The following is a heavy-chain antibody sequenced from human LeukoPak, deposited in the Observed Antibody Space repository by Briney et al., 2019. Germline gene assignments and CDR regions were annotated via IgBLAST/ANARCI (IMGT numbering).Heavy chain of an antibody. D-gene: IGHD1-20*01. V-gene: IGHV3-72*01. J-gene: IGHJ4*02. Sequence: GGSLRLSCAASGFTFSDHYMDWVRQAPGKGLEWVGRTSIKAKSYTTEYAASVKDRFTISRDDSKNSLYLQMNSLKTEDTAVYYCARVTGAYYFDYWGQGTLVTVSS. CDR1: GFTFSDHY. CDR2: TSIKAKSYTT. CDR3: ARVTGAYYFDY.